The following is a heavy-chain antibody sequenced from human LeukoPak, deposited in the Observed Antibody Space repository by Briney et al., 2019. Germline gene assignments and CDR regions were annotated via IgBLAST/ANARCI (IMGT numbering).Heavy chain of an antibody. CDR3: ARDPYYNSTPTSRGGAFDI. V-gene: IGHV1-46*01. CDR1: GYTFTSYY. CDR2: INPSGGST. J-gene: IGHJ3*02. D-gene: IGHD3-22*01. Sequence: ASVKVSCKASGYTFTSYYMHWVRQAPGQGLEWMGIINPSGGSTSYAQKFQGRVTMTRDMSTSTVYMELSSLRSEDTAVYYCARDPYYNSTPTSRGGAFDIWGQGTMVTVSS.